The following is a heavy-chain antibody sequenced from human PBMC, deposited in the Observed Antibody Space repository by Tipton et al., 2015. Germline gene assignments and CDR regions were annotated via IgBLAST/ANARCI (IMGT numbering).Heavy chain of an antibody. CDR1: GFTFSNSP. D-gene: IGHD1-14*01. J-gene: IGHJ4*02. CDR3: ARDRVPEYYSDY. V-gene: IGHV3-23*01. CDR2: ISGYDDTT. Sequence: SLRLSCATSGFTFSNSPMNWVRQAPGKGLEWVSTISGYDDTTFYADSVKGRFTISRDDSKNTLYLQMNSLRAEDTAVYYCARDRVPEYYSDYWGQGTLVTVSS.